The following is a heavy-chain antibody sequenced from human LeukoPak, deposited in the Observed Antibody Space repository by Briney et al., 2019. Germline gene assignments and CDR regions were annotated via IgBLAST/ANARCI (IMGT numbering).Heavy chain of an antibody. CDR3: ARSLRDSSGYYFDH. CDR1: GFTFSDYY. J-gene: IGHJ4*02. CDR2: IWYDGSTK. D-gene: IGHD3-22*01. Sequence: GGSLRLSCAASGFTFSDYYMSWIRQAPGKGLEGVAVIWYDGSTKYYADSVQGRFAISRDNSKNTLDLQMNTLRAEDTAVYYCARSLRDSSGYYFDHWGQGTLVTVSS. V-gene: IGHV3-33*08.